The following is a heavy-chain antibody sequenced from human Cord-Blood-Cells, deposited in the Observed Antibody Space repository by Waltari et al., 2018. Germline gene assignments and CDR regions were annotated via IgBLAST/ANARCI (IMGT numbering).Heavy chain of an antibody. CDR2: IKQDGSEK. CDR1: GFTFSSYG. D-gene: IGHD3-16*01. J-gene: IGHJ4*02. Sequence: EVQLVESGGGLVQSGVSLCLSCPAYGFTFSSYGMRWVRQAPGKGLEWVANIKQDGSEKYYVDSVKGRFTISRDNAKNSLYLQMNSLRAEDTAVYYCALGDHFDYWGQGTLVTVSS. CDR3: ALGDHFDY. V-gene: IGHV3-7*05.